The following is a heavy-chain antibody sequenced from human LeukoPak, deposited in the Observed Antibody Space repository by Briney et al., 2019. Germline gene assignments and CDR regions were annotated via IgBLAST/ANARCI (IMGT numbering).Heavy chain of an antibody. CDR1: GYTFTSYG. V-gene: IGHV1-18*01. CDR3: ARDRAMVRRYDAFDI. J-gene: IGHJ3*02. Sequence: ASVKVSCKASGYTFTSYGISWVRQAPGRGLEWMGWISAYNGNTNYAQKLQGRVTMTTDTSTSTAYMELRSLRSDDTAVYYCARDRAMVRRYDAFDIWGQGTMVTVSS. CDR2: ISAYNGNT. D-gene: IGHD3-10*01.